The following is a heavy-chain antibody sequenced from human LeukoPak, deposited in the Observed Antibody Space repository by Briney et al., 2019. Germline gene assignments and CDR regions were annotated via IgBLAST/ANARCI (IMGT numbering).Heavy chain of an antibody. Sequence: GGSLRLSCSASGFTFGNYAMHWVRQAPGKGLEWVSGISWNRGNIGYADTVKGRFTISRDDAKNSLYLQMNGLRVEDTALYYCAKDANHRFGESDYFDNWGRGTLVIVSS. D-gene: IGHD3-10*01. J-gene: IGHJ4*02. V-gene: IGHV3-9*01. CDR2: ISWNRGNI. CDR3: AKDANHRFGESDYFDN. CDR1: GFTFGNYA.